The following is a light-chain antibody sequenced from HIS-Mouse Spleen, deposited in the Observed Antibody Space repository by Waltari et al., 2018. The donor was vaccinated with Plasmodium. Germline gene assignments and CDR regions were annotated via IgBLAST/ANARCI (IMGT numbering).Light chain of an antibody. CDR3: CSYAGSRMV. Sequence: QSALTQPASVSGSPGPSITISCTGTRSDVGSYNLVSWYQQHPGKAPKLMIYEGSKRPSGVSNRFSGSKSGNTASLTISGLQDEDEADYYCCSYAGSRMVFGGGTKLTVL. V-gene: IGLV2-23*01. CDR2: EGS. CDR1: RSDVGSYNL. J-gene: IGLJ2*01.